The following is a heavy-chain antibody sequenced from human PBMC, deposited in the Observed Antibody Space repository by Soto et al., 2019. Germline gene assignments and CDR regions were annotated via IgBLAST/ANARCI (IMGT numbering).Heavy chain of an antibody. CDR1: GGTFSSYA. CDR2: IIPIFGTA. Sequence: SVKVSCKASGGTFSSYAISWVRQAPGQGLEWMGGIIPIFGTANYAQKFQGRVTMTEDTSTDTAYMELSSLRSEDTAVYYCATDRSITIFGVVRHWGQGTLVTVSS. V-gene: IGHV1-69*06. J-gene: IGHJ4*02. CDR3: ATDRSITIFGVVRH. D-gene: IGHD3-3*01.